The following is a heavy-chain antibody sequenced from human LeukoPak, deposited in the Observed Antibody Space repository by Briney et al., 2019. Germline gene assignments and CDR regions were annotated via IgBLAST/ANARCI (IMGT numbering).Heavy chain of an antibody. V-gene: IGHV3-23*01. J-gene: IGHJ6*03. D-gene: IGHD4-11*01. CDR3: AKHTDVTNKYYMAV. CDR1: GFTFYNYA. CDR2: VSGGGGGT. Sequence: GGSLRLSCAGSGFTFYNYAMSWVRQARGMGLEWVSYVSGGGGGTYYAASVKGRFTISRDNSKNTLYLQMSSLRAEDTAIYYCAKHTDVTNKYYMAVWGNGTPVTVSS.